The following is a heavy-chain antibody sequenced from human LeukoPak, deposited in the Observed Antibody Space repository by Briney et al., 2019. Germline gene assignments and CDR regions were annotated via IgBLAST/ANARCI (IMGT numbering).Heavy chain of an antibody. J-gene: IGHJ4*02. V-gene: IGHV3-20*04. Sequence: GGSLRLSCAASGFTFAKYGMCWARQVPGKGLEWVSGITWNSGSTGYADFVKGRFTISRDNAKKSLYLQMDSLRAEDTAFYYCARGGVLTGYFEDFWGQGTLVTVSS. CDR2: ITWNSGST. D-gene: IGHD3-9*01. CDR3: ARGGVLTGYFEDF. CDR1: GFTFAKYG.